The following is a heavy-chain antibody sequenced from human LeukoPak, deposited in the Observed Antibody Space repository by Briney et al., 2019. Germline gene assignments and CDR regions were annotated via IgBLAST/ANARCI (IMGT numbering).Heavy chain of an antibody. Sequence: PGGSLRLSCAASGFTFSSYSMNWVRQAPGKGLEWVSSISSSSSYIYYADSVKGRFTISRDNAKNSLYLQMNSLRSEDTAVYYCAKRSGINYGYFDSWGQGTLVTVSS. V-gene: IGHV3-21*04. CDR1: GFTFSSYS. CDR2: ISSSSSYI. D-gene: IGHD1-26*01. J-gene: IGHJ4*02. CDR3: AKRSGINYGYFDS.